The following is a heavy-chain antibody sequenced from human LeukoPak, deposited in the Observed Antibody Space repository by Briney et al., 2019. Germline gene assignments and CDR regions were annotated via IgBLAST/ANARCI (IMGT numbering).Heavy chain of an antibody. D-gene: IGHD6-19*01. V-gene: IGHV3-11*01. CDR2: ISPGGHTV. J-gene: IGHJ4*02. Sequence: GGSLRLSCAASGFTFSDYHMNWIRQAPGKGLEWVSYISPGGHTVYFADSVKGQFTLSRDNAKNSLSLQMNSLTAEDTAVYYCAAGRDIAVAGPGGYFDYWGQGTLVTVSS. CDR1: GFTFSDYH. CDR3: AAGRDIAVAGPGGYFDY.